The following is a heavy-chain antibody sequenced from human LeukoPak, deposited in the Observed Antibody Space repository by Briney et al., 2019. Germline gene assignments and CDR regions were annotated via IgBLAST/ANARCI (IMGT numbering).Heavy chain of an antibody. D-gene: IGHD3-22*01. CDR3: ARDSLDYDSINFDY. Sequence: ASVKVSFKASGYTFTSYGISWVRQAPGQGLEWMGWISAYNGNTNYAQKLQGRVTMTTDTSTSTAYMELRSLRSDDTAVYYCARDSLDYDSINFDYWGQGTLVTVSS. V-gene: IGHV1-18*01. CDR1: GYTFTSYG. CDR2: ISAYNGNT. J-gene: IGHJ4*02.